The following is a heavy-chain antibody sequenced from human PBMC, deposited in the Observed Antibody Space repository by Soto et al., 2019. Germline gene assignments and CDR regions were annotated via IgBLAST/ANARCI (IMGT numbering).Heavy chain of an antibody. Sequence: PSETLSLTCTASGGSISSYYWSWIRQPPGKGLEWIGYIYYSGSTNYTPSLKSRVTISVDTSKNQFSLKLSSVTAADTAVYYCARDGPSISYYDSSGWFDPWGQGTLVTVSS. D-gene: IGHD3-22*01. V-gene: IGHV4-59*01. CDR2: IYYSGST. CDR3: ARDGPSISYYDSSGWFDP. J-gene: IGHJ5*02. CDR1: GGSISSYY.